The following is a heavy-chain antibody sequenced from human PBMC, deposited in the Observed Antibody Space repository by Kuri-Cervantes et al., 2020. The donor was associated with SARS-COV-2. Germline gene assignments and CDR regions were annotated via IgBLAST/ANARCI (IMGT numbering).Heavy chain of an antibody. D-gene: IGHD1-26*01. J-gene: IGHJ4*02. CDR3: AKDVAVGAHGVFDY. CDR2: MYSGAIT. V-gene: IGHV3-53*05. Sequence: GGSLRLSCAATGFTVSYNSMTWVRLAPGQGLEWVSLMYSGAITYYADSVKGRFTISRDNSRSTLYLQMNSLRAEDTAVYYCAKDVAVGAHGVFDYWGQGTLVTVSS. CDR1: GFTVSYNS.